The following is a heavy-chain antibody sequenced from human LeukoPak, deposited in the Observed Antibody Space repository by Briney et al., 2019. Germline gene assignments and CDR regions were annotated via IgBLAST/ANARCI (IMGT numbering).Heavy chain of an antibody. CDR3: ARNREILWFGPRRWFDP. CDR2: INPNSGGT. V-gene: IGHV1-2*02. D-gene: IGHD3-10*01. Sequence: ASVKVSCKASGYTFTGYYMHWVRQAPGQGLEWMGWINPNSGGTNYAQKFQGRVTMTRDTSISTAYMELSRLRSDDTAVYYCARNREILWFGPRRWFDPWGQGTLVTVSS. J-gene: IGHJ5*02. CDR1: GYTFTGYY.